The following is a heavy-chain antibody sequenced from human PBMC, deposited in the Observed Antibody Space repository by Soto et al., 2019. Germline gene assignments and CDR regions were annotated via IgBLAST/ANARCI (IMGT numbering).Heavy chain of an antibody. V-gene: IGHV4-59*08. Sequence: SETLSVTYTVSGGSISSYYWSCIRQPPGKGLEWIGYIYYSGSTDYNPSLKSRVTISVDTSKNQFSLKLRSVTAADTAIYYCARQHNVYDRRFDYWGQGTLVTVSS. CDR2: IYYSGST. CDR3: ARQHNVYDRRFDY. D-gene: IGHD5-12*01. J-gene: IGHJ4*02. CDR1: GGSISSYY.